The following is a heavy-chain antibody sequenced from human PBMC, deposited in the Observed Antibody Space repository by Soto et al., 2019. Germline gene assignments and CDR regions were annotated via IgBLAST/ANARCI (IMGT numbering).Heavy chain of an antibody. CDR1: GFTFTSHA. J-gene: IGHJ4*02. V-gene: IGHV3-23*01. CDR3: AKEMGWGAGTSPDFDY. Sequence: GGSLRLSCAASGFTFTSHAMSWVRQAPGKGLEWVSAISGGGGNTYYLDSVKGRFTVSRDNSKNMLYLQMDSLRAEDSAVYYCAKEMGWGAGTSPDFDYWGQGTLVTVSS. D-gene: IGHD3-10*01. CDR2: ISGGGGNT.